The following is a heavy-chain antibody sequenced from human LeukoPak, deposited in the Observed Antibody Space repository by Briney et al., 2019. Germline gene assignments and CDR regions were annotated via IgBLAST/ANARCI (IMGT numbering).Heavy chain of an antibody. Sequence: SETLSLTCTDSGGSISSSSYYWGWIRQPPGKGLEWIGSIYYSGSIYYNPSLKSRVTISVDTSKNQFSLKLSSVTAADTAVYYCAGATPRTIFLSLWGQGTLVTVSS. CDR3: AGATPRTIFLSL. CDR1: GGSISSSSYY. CDR2: IYYSGSI. J-gene: IGHJ4*02. V-gene: IGHV4-39*07. D-gene: IGHD2-15*01.